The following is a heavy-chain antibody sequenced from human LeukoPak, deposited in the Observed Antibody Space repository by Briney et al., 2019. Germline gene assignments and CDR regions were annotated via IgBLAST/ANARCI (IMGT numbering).Heavy chain of an antibody. CDR3: GRLKEV. V-gene: IGHV3-74*01. J-gene: IGHJ3*01. CDR2: INSNGSNT. CDR1: GFTFSSYC. D-gene: IGHD4/OR15-4a*01. Sequence: GGSLRLSCAASGFTFSSYCMEWVRQVPGKGLVWVSRINSNGSNTDYEDFVKGRYTISRDNDKKTLCLRINSVRVEDTAVYYCGRLKEVWGQGTMVTVS.